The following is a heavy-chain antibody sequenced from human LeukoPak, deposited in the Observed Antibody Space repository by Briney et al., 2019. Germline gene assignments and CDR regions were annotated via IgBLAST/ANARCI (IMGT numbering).Heavy chain of an antibody. D-gene: IGHD5-24*01. J-gene: IGHJ4*02. V-gene: IGHV1-18*01. Sequence: GASVKVSCKASGYTFTSYGISWVRQAPGQGLEWMGWISGYGGNTNYAQKLQDRVTMTTDTSSSTAYMELRSLRSDDTAVYYCARDPVEITTTGFDYWGQGTLVTVSS. CDR2: ISGYGGNT. CDR3: ARDPVEITTTGFDY. CDR1: GYTFTSYG.